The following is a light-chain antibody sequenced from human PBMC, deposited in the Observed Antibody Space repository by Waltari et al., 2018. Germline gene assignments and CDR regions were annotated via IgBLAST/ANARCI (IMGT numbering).Light chain of an antibody. V-gene: IGLV1-47*01. CDR1: SSNIGSNY. Sequence: QSVLTQPSSASGTPGQRVTISCSRSSSNIGSNYVSWYQQLPGTAPKLLIHTDNQRPSGVPDRFSASKSGASASLAISGLRSDDEADYYCAAWDDSLTGRVFGGGTKLTVL. J-gene: IGLJ3*02. CDR3: AAWDDSLTGRV. CDR2: TDN.